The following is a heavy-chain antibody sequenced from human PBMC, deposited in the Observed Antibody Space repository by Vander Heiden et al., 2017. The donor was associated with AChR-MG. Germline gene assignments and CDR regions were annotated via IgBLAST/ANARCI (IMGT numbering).Heavy chain of an antibody. Sequence: QVQLKQSGPGLVKSSQPLSRTCHISGDRLSSNSVVWIWIRQSPSGGLEWLGRTYYRSKWYIDYAVSVKSRITINPDTSKNQFSLQLNSVTPEDTAVYYCARFGSSWSYDYWGLGTLVTVSS. V-gene: IGHV6-1*01. CDR1: GDRLSSNSVV. CDR3: ARFGSSWSYDY. D-gene: IGHD6-13*01. CDR2: TYYRSKWYI. J-gene: IGHJ4*02.